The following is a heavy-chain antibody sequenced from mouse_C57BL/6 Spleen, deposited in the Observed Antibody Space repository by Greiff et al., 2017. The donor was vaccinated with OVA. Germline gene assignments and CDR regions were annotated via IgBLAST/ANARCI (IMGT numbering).Heavy chain of an antibody. CDR3: ARRRGLNYGSSYYFDY. V-gene: IGHV14-2*01. D-gene: IGHD1-1*01. CDR1: GFNIKDYY. CDR2: IDPEDGET. Sequence: EVQLQQSGAELVKPGASVKLSCTASGFNIKDYYMHWVKQRTEQGLEWIGRIDPEDGETKYAPKFQGKATITADTSSNTAYLQLSSLTSEDTAVYYGARRRGLNYGSSYYFDYWGQGTTLTVSS. J-gene: IGHJ2*01.